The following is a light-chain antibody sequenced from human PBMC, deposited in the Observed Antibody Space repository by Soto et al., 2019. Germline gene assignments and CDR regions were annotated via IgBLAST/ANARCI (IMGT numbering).Light chain of an antibody. Sequence: QSVLTQAASVSGSPGQSITISCTGTSSDVGGYNYVPWYQQFPGKVPKLLIYNVSNRPSGVSNRFSGSKSGNTASLTISGLQAEDEADYFCTSFTSGSLYVFGTGTKVTVL. V-gene: IGLV2-14*01. J-gene: IGLJ1*01. CDR3: TSFTSGSLYV. CDR2: NVS. CDR1: SSDVGGYNY.